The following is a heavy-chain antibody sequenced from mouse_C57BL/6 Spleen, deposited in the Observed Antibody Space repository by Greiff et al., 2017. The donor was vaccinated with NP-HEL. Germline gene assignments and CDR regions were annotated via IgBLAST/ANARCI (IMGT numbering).Heavy chain of an antibody. CDR1: GYTFTSYW. CDR2: IYPGNSDT. D-gene: IGHD2-3*01. J-gene: IGHJ1*03. CDR3: TRSYDGYYVVDWYFDV. Sequence: EVMLVESGTVLARPGASVKMSCKTSGYTFTSYWMHWVKQRPGQGLEWIGAIYPGNSDTSYNQKFKGKAKLTAVTSASTAYMELSSLTNEDSAVYYCTRSYDGYYVVDWYFDVWGTGTTVTVSS. V-gene: IGHV1-5*01.